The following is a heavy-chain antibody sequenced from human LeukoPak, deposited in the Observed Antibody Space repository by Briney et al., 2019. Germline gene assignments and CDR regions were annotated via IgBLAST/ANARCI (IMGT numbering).Heavy chain of an antibody. CDR3: ARHDCSSTSCYASVGFDI. CDR2: IYYSGST. J-gene: IGHJ3*02. Sequence: SETLSLTCTVSGGSISSSSYYWGWIRQPPGKGLEWIGSIYYSGSTYYNPSLKSRVTISVDTSKNQFSLKLSSVTAADTAVYYCARHDCSSTSCYASVGFDIWGQGTMVTVSS. CDR1: GGSISSSSYY. V-gene: IGHV4-39*01. D-gene: IGHD2-2*01.